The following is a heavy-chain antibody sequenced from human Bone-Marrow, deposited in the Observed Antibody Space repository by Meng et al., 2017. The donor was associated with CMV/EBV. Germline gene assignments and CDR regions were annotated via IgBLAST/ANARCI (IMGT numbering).Heavy chain of an antibody. CDR1: GGSISSYY. Sequence: SETLSLTCTVSGGSISSYYWSWIRQPPGKGLEWIGYIYYSGSTNYNPSLKSRVTISVDTSKNQFSLKLSSVTAADTAVYYCAGGGSSWYYFDYWGQGTLVTLSS. D-gene: IGHD6-13*01. J-gene: IGHJ4*02. CDR2: IYYSGST. V-gene: IGHV4-59*01. CDR3: AGGGSSWYYFDY.